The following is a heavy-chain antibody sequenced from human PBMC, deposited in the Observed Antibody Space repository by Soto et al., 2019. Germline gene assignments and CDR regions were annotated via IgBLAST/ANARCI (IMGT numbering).Heavy chain of an antibody. D-gene: IGHD3-22*01. CDR1: GGSFSGYY. Sequence: PSETLSLTCAVYGGSFSGYYWSWIRQPPGKGLEWIGEINHSGSTTYNPSLKSRVTISIDTSKNQFSLKLSSVTAADTAVYYCARHPSRRYYDSSGYYYPLVYGMDVWGQGTTVTVSS. V-gene: IGHV4-34*01. CDR2: INHSGST. J-gene: IGHJ6*02. CDR3: ARHPSRRYYDSSGYYYPLVYGMDV.